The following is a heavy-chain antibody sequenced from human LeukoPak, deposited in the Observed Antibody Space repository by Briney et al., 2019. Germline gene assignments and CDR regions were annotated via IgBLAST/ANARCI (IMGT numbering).Heavy chain of an antibody. D-gene: IGHD2-2*01. Sequence: ASVKVSCKASGYTFTSYYMHWVRQAPGQGLEWMGIINPNGGTTSYAQKFQGRVTMTRDMSTGTVYMELSSLRSEDTAVYYCARVPYCSSTSCYPRRSIDYYMDVWGKGTTVTVSS. CDR2: INPNGGTT. CDR1: GYTFTSYY. J-gene: IGHJ6*03. V-gene: IGHV1-46*01. CDR3: ARVPYCSSTSCYPRRSIDYYMDV.